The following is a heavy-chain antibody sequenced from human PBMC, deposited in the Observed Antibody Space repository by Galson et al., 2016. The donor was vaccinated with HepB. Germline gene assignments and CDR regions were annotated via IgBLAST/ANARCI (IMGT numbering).Heavy chain of an antibody. D-gene: IGHD3-22*01. V-gene: IGHV3-21*01. CDR3: AVDTYYFDSSGYGPFDY. CDR2: ISGSGTYI. Sequence: SLRLSCAASGITFSSYTINWVRQAPGKGLEWVSSISGSGTYIKYADSVRGRLTISRDNAKNSLHLQMHSLRAEDTAVYYCAVDTYYFDSSGYGPFDYWGQGTLVTVSS. J-gene: IGHJ4*02. CDR1: GITFSSYT.